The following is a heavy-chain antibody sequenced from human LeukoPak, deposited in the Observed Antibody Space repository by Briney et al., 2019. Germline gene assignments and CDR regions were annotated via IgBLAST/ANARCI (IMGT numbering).Heavy chain of an antibody. CDR3: ARDDCDIDGICFSC. J-gene: IGHJ4*02. Sequence: PGGSLRLSCAASGFTFSSYVMHWVRQAPGKGLEWVAVISYDGNSQYYAESVKGRFTISRDNSKNTVYLQMNSLRTEDTAVYYCARDDCDIDGICFSCWGQGTLVTVSS. D-gene: IGHD2-8*01. CDR2: ISYDGNSQ. V-gene: IGHV3-30*01. CDR1: GFTFSSYV.